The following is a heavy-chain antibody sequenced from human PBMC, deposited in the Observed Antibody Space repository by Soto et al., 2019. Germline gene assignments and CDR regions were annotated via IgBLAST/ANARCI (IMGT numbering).Heavy chain of an antibody. CDR2: IIPISGTA. CDR1: GGTFSSYA. V-gene: IGHV1-69*01. CDR3: ARSQGSSTSLEIYYSYYYGMDV. J-gene: IGHJ6*02. Sequence: QVQLVQSGAEVKKPGSSVKVSCKASGGTFSSYAISWVRQAPGQGLEWMGGIIPISGTANYAQKFQGRVTITADESTSTVYMALSSLRSEDTAVYFCARSQGSSTSLEIYYSYYYGMDVWGQGTTVTVSS. D-gene: IGHD2-2*01.